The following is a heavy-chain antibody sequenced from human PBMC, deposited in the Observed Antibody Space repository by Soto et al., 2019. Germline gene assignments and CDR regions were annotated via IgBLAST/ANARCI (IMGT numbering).Heavy chain of an antibody. CDR3: ARGPSRYCTNGVCRVRDY. CDR2: IIPIFGTA. Sequence: ASVKVSCKASGGTFSSYAISWVRQAPGQGLEWMGGIIPIFGTANYAQKFQGRVTITADESTSTAYMELSSLRSEDTAVYYCARGPSRYCTNGVCRVRDYWGQGTLVTVSS. V-gene: IGHV1-69*13. J-gene: IGHJ4*02. D-gene: IGHD2-8*01. CDR1: GGTFSSYA.